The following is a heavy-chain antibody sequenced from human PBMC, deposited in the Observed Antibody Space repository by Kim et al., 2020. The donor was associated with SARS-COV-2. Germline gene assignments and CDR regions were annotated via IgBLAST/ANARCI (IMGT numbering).Heavy chain of an antibody. CDR3: ARGLRMVRGVDYYYGMDV. CDR2: IWYDGSNK. D-gene: IGHD3-10*01. J-gene: IGHJ6*02. V-gene: IGHV3-33*01. Sequence: GGSLRLSCAASGFTFSSYGMHWVRQAPGKGLEWVAVIWYDGSNKYYADSVKGRFTISRDNSKNTLYLQMNSLRAEDTAVYYCARGLRMVRGVDYYYGMDVWGQGTTVTVSS. CDR1: GFTFSSYG.